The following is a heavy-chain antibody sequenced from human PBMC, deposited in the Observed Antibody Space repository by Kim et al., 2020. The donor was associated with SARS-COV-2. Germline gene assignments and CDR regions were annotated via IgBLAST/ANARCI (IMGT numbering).Heavy chain of an antibody. Sequence: SETLSLTCTVSGGSISSYYWSWIRQPPGKGLEWIGYIYYSGSTNYNPSLKSRVTISVDTSKNQFSLKLSSVTAADTAVYYCARDRLYDFWSGYYTNWFDPWGQGTLVTVSS. CDR3: ARDRLYDFWSGYYTNWFDP. CDR1: GGSISSYY. CDR2: IYYSGST. J-gene: IGHJ5*02. V-gene: IGHV4-59*01. D-gene: IGHD3-3*01.